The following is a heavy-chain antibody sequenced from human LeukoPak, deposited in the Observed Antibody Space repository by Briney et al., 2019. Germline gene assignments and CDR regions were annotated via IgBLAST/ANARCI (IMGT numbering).Heavy chain of an antibody. Sequence: GGSLRLSCVASGFTFSSYEMNWVRQAPGKGLEWVSYISSSGSTMYYADSVKGRFTISRDNAKNSLYLQMNSLRAEDTAVYYCASQQWLLSDFDYWGQGTLVTVSS. V-gene: IGHV3-48*03. CDR2: ISSSGSTM. CDR3: ASQQWLLSDFDY. D-gene: IGHD6-19*01. CDR1: GFTFSSYE. J-gene: IGHJ4*02.